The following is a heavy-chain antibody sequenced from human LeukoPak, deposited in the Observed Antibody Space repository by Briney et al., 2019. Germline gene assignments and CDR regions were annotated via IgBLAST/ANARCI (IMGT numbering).Heavy chain of an antibody. J-gene: IGHJ4*02. CDR2: IYYSGST. Sequence: PSETLSLTCTVSGGSISSYYWSWIRQPPGKGLEWIGYIYYSGSTNYNPSLKSRVTISVDTSKNQFSLKLSSVTAADTAVYYCASHHDFWSGYYVYWGQGTLVTVSS. CDR1: GGSISSYY. D-gene: IGHD3-3*01. CDR3: ASHHDFWSGYYVY. V-gene: IGHV4-59*01.